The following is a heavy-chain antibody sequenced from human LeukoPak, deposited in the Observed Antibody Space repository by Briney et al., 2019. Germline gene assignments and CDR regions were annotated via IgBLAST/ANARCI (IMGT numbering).Heavy chain of an antibody. Sequence: QAGGTLRLSCAASGFTFSSYAMTWVREAPGKGLEWVSVISGSGNVTYYSESVKGRFTISRDNSKRTLYLQMDSLRADDTAIYYCAKDRAGANWGQGTLVLVSS. V-gene: IGHV3-23*01. CDR1: GFTFSSYA. CDR3: AKDRAGAN. CDR2: ISGSGNVT. J-gene: IGHJ4*02.